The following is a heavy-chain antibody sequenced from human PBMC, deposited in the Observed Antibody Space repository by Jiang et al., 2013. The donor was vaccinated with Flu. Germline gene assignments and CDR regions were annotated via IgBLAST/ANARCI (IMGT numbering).Heavy chain of an antibody. Sequence: TGSGLVKPSQTLSLTCTVSGGSISSGDYYWSWIRQPPGKGLEWIGYIYYSGSTYYNPSLKSRVTISVDTSKNQFSLKLSSVTAADTAVYYCARTSHRYPYFTFDYWGQGTLVTVSS. CDR3: ARTSHRYPYFTFDY. V-gene: IGHV4-30-4*01. D-gene: IGHD3-9*01. CDR1: GGSISSGDYY. CDR2: IYYSGST. J-gene: IGHJ4*02.